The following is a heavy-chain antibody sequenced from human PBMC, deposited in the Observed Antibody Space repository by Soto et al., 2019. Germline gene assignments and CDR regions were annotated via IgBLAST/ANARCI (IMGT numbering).Heavy chain of an antibody. V-gene: IGHV4-34*01. J-gene: IGHJ6*02. CDR2: INHSGST. CDR3: ASRGPSYYYYGMDV. CDR1: GGSFSGYY. Sequence: SETLSLTCAVYGGSFSGYYWSWIRQPPGKGLEWIGEINHSGSTNYNPSLKSRVTISVDTSKNQFSLKLSSVTAADTAVYYCASRGPSYYYYGMDVWGQGTTVTVSS.